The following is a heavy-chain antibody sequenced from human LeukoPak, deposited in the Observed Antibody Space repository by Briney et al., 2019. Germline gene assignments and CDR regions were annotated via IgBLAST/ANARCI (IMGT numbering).Heavy chain of an antibody. CDR1: GFTFTKCA. CDR2: ITATGDTA. V-gene: IGHV3-23*01. Sequence: GGSLRLSCVASGFTFTKCAMSWIRQAPGKGLEWVAIITATGDTAYYADSVKGRFTISRDNSRNTVYMQMDSLRAEDTAIYYCAGDRNSDWYSPLDYWGQGSQVTVSS. J-gene: IGHJ4*02. D-gene: IGHD6-19*01. CDR3: AGDRNSDWYSPLDY.